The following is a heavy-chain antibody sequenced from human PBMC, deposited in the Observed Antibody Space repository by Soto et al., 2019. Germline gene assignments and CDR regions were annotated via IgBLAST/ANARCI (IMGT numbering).Heavy chain of an antibody. V-gene: IGHV1-69*06. J-gene: IGHJ4*02. CDR1: RGPFSDYP. CDR2: IIPILAAP. Sequence: QVRLVQSGAEVKRPGSSVKVSCKASRGPFSDYPINWVRQAPGQGLEWMGGIIPILAAPNYAPKFQGRVTITADKSTSTAYFEINSLTSVDTAVYFRARGPPRGSYDIWGQGTPVIVSS. CDR3: ARGPPRGSYDI. D-gene: IGHD3-10*01.